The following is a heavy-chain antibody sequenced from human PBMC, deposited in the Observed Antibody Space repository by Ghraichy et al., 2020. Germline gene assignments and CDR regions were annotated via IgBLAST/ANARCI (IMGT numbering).Heavy chain of an antibody. J-gene: IGHJ4*02. CDR1: GYTFTTYG. Sequence: ASVKVSCKASGYTFTTYGISWVRQAPGQGLEWVGWISTYNGNANYAHKLQGRVTMTTDTSTSTAYLELRGLRSDDTAVYYCARDSSDSKPNWGQGTLVTVSS. V-gene: IGHV1-18*01. D-gene: IGHD6-13*01. CDR2: ISTYNGNA. CDR3: ARDSSDSKPN.